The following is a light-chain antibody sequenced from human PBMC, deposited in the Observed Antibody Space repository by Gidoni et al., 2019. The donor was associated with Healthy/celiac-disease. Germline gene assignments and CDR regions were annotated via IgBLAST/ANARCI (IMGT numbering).Light chain of an antibody. CDR2: EVS. V-gene: IGLV2-14*01. J-gene: IGLJ2*01. Sequence: QSALTQPASLPGSPGQSLTISCTGTSSDVGGYNYVSWYQQHPGKATKLMIYEVSNRHSGVSNRCSGSKSGNTTSLTISGLQAEDEADYYCSSYTSSSTLVFGGGTKLTVL. CDR3: SSYTSSSTLV. CDR1: SSDVGGYNY.